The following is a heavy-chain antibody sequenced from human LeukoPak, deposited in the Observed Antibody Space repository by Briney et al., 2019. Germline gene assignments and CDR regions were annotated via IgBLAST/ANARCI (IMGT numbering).Heavy chain of an antibody. V-gene: IGHV3-23*01. CDR3: AKVPQWSSFRFFDY. J-gene: IGHJ4*02. Sequence: SGGSLRLSCAASGFTFSSYAMSWVRHPPGKGLEWVSTISLIGGSTYYTDSVKGRFTISRDNSKNTVYLQMNSLRADDTAVYYCAKVPQWSSFRFFDYWGQGTLVTVSS. CDR1: GFTFSSYA. CDR2: ISLIGGST. D-gene: IGHD6-13*01.